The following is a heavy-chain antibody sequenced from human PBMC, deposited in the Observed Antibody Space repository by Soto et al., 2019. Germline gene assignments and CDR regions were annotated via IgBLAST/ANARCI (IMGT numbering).Heavy chain of an antibody. CDR2: IIPIFGTA. Sequence: SVKVSCKASGGTFSSYAISWVRQAPGQGLEWMGGIIPIFGTANYAQKFQGRVTITADESTSTAYMELSSLRSEDTAVYYCAREEYCSSTSCYTFGYNWFDPWGQGTLVTVSS. CDR3: AREEYCSSTSCYTFGYNWFDP. V-gene: IGHV1-69*13. CDR1: GGTFSSYA. J-gene: IGHJ5*02. D-gene: IGHD2-2*02.